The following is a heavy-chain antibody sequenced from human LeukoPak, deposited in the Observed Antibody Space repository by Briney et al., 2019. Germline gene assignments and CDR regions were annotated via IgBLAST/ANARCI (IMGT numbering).Heavy chain of an antibody. CDR2: IRYDGDNK. CDR1: GFTFSSYG. J-gene: IGHJ6*03. V-gene: IGHV3-30*02. Sequence: GGSLRLSCAASGFTFSSYGMHWVRQASGKGLEWVAFIRYDGDNKYYVDSVKGRFTISRDNSKNTLYLQMNSLRAEDTAVYYCALLGRGQYYYMDVWGKGTTVTVSS. D-gene: IGHD3-16*01. CDR3: ALLGRGQYYYMDV.